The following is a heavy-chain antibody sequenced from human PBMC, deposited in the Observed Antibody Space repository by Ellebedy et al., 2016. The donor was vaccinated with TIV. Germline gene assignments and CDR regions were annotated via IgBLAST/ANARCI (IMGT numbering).Heavy chain of an antibody. CDR1: GFTFSSYW. Sequence: GESLKISCAASGFTFSSYWMHWVRQAPGKGLVWVSRINSDGSSTSYADSVKGRFTISRDNAKNTLYLQMNSLRAEDTAVYYCAREPGYYDGSGSYLDIWGQGTMVTVSS. V-gene: IGHV3-74*01. CDR2: INSDGSST. CDR3: AREPGYYDGSGSYLDI. D-gene: IGHD3-10*01. J-gene: IGHJ3*02.